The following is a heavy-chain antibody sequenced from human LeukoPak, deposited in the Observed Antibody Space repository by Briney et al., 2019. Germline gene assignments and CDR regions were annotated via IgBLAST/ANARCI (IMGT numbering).Heavy chain of an antibody. D-gene: IGHD2-15*01. CDR1: GFTFSRFE. J-gene: IGHJ4*02. CDR2: ISRGTYI. V-gene: IGHV3-48*03. Sequence: GGSLRLSCVASGFTFSRFEMNWVRQAPGKGLEWISHISRGTYIAYADSVKGRFSISRDNAKNSLYLQMNSLKAEDTAVYYCTREQDREAAATVIGDSWGQGTLVTVSS. CDR3: TREQDREAAATVIGDS.